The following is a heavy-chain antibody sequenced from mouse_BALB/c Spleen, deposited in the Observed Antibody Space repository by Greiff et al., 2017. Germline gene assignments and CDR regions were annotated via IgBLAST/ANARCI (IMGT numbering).Heavy chain of an antibody. V-gene: IGHV1S22*01. CDR3: TRGGDYYYGSWYFDV. J-gene: IGHJ1*01. CDR1: GYTFTSYW. D-gene: IGHD1-1*01. Sequence: LKQPGSELVRPGASVKLSCKASGYTFTSYWMHWVKQRHGQGLEWIGNIYPGSGSTNYDEKFKSKGTLTVDTSSSTAYMHLSSLTSEDSAVYYCTRGGDYYYGSWYFDVWGAGTTVTVSS. CDR2: IYPGSGST.